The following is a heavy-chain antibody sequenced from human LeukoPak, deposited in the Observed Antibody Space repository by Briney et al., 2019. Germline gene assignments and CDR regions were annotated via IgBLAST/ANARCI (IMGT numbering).Heavy chain of an antibody. Sequence: ASVKVSCKASGYTFTSYDINWVRQATGQGLEWMGWMNPNSGNTGYPQKFQGRVTMTRNTSISTAYMELSSLRSEDTAVYYCARGPPTNWGSSRDYYYYYMDVWGKGTTVTVSS. CDR1: GYTFTSYD. V-gene: IGHV1-8*01. CDR3: ARGPPTNWGSSRDYYYYYMDV. D-gene: IGHD7-27*01. J-gene: IGHJ6*03. CDR2: MNPNSGNT.